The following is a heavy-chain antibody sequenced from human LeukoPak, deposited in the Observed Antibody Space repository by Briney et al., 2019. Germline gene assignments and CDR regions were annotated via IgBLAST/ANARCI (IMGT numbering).Heavy chain of an antibody. Sequence: ASVKVSCKASGYTFTGYYMHWVRQAPGQGLEWMGWINPNSGGTNYAQKFQGRVTMTRDTSISTAYMELSRLRSDDTAVYYCARDXSIAARRPGGYWGQGTLVTVSS. CDR2: INPNSGGT. D-gene: IGHD6-6*01. V-gene: IGHV1-2*02. CDR3: ARDXSIAARRPGGY. CDR1: GYTFTGYY. J-gene: IGHJ4*02.